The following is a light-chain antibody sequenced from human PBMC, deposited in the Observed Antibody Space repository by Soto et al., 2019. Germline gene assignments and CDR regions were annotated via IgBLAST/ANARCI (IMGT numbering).Light chain of an antibody. CDR3: QQYGSSGT. CDR1: QSVSNNY. Sequence: EIVLTQSPGTLSLSPGESATLSCRASQSVSNNYLAWYQQKPGQAPRLLIYGASNRATGIPDRFSGSGSGTDFTLTISRLEPDDFAVYYCQQYGSSGTFGQGTKVDIK. CDR2: GAS. V-gene: IGKV3-20*01. J-gene: IGKJ1*01.